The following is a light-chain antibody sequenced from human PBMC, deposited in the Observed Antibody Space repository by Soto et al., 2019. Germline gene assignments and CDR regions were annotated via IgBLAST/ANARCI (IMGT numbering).Light chain of an antibody. Sequence: EIVLTLSPGTLSLSPGERATLSCRASQSVSSSFLAWYQQKPGQAPRLLIYGASSRATAIPDRFSGSGSGTDFTLTISRLEPEDFAVYYCQQYGSSPWTFGQGTKVEIK. V-gene: IGKV3-20*01. CDR1: QSVSSSF. CDR2: GAS. CDR3: QQYGSSPWT. J-gene: IGKJ1*01.